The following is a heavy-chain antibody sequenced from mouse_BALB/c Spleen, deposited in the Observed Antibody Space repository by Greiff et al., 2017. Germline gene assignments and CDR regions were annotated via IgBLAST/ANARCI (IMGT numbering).Heavy chain of an antibody. D-gene: IGHD2-10*02. CDR1: GFTFSDYY. CDR3: ARRKYGNDYAMDY. CDR2: ISDGGSYT. Sequence: EVKVVESGGGLVKPGGSLKLSCAASGFTFSDYYMYWVRQTPEKRLEWVATISDGGSYTYYPDSVKGRFTISRDNAKNNLYLQMSSLKSEDTAMYYCARRKYGNDYAMDYWGQGTSVTVAS. V-gene: IGHV5-4*02. J-gene: IGHJ4*01.